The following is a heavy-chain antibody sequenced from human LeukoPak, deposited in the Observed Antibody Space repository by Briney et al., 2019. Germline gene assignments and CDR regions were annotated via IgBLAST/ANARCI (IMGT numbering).Heavy chain of an antibody. V-gene: IGHV4-59*12. D-gene: IGHD2-15*01. Sequence: SETASLICSVSGGSISSYYWTWIRQPPGKGLEWIGYIFFSGSTNYNPSLKSRVTISIDTSKNQFSLKLSSVTAADTAVYYCASLVVAANFDYWGQGTLVTVSS. CDR2: IFFSGST. J-gene: IGHJ4*02. CDR3: ASLVVAANFDY. CDR1: GGSISSYY.